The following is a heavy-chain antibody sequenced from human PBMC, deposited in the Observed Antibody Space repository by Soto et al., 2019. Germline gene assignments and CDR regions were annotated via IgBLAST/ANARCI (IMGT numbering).Heavy chain of an antibody. CDR3: ARTPRQQSYYDFWSGYYAFDY. J-gene: IGHJ4*02. V-gene: IGHV3-74*01. CDR2: INSDGSST. CDR1: GFTFSSYW. D-gene: IGHD3-3*01. Sequence: HPGGSLRLSCAASGFTFSSYWMHWVRQAPGKGLVWVSRINSDGSSTSYADSVKGRFTISRDNAKNTLYLQMNSLRAEDTAVYYCARTPRQQSYYDFWSGYYAFDYWGQGTLVTVSS.